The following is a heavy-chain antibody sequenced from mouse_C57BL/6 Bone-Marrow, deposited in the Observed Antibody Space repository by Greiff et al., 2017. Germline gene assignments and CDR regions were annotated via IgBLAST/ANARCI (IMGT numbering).Heavy chain of an antibody. CDR3: AIYDGYYDAMDY. Sequence: VQLQQSGPELVKPGASVKISCKASGYTFTDYYMNWVKQSHGKSLEWIGDINPNNGGTSYNQKFKGKATLTVDKSSNTAYMELRSLTSEDSAVYYCAIYDGYYDAMDYWGQGTSVTVSS. CDR1: GYTFTDYY. CDR2: INPNNGGT. J-gene: IGHJ4*01. V-gene: IGHV1-26*01. D-gene: IGHD2-3*01.